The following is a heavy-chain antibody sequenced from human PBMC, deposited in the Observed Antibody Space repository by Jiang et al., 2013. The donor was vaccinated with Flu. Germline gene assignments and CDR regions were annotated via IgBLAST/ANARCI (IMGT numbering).Heavy chain of an antibody. V-gene: IGHV7-4-1*02. CDR2: IHTKTGNP. J-gene: IGHJ4*02. CDR3: AREERASGRCVGY. D-gene: IGHD4-17*01. CDR1: GYTFTSYA. Sequence: QSGSELKKPGASVKVSCKASGYTFTSYAINWVRQAPGQGLEWMGWIHTKTGNPTYAQGFTGRFVFSLDTSVSTAYLQISSLKTEDTAVYYCAREERASGRCVGYWGQGTLVTVSS.